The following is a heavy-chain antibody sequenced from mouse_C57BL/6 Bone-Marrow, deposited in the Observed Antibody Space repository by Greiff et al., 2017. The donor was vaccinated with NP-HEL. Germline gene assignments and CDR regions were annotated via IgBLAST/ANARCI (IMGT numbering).Heavy chain of an antibody. Sequence: VKLQQSGAELARPGASVKMSCKASGYTFTSYTMHWVKQRPGQGLEWIGYINPSSGYTKYNQKFKDKATLTADKSSSTAYMQLSSLTSEDSAVYHCAIYGRGYWGQGTTLTVSS. J-gene: IGHJ2*01. CDR3: AIYGRGY. D-gene: IGHD1-1*01. V-gene: IGHV1-4*01. CDR2: INPSSGYT. CDR1: GYTFTSYT.